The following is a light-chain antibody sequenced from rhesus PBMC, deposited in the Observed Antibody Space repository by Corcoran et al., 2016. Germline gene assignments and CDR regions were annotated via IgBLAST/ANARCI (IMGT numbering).Light chain of an antibody. Sequence: QAALTQPPSVSGSPGQSVTISCTGTSSDVGGYDYVSWYQHFPGTAPELMIYEVTERPSGVSDRFSGSKSGNTASLTISGLQPEDVADYFCGSYAGNNAFIFGSGTRLTVL. CDR2: EVT. CDR1: SSDVGGYDY. J-gene: IGLJ1*01. V-gene: IGLV2-23*01. CDR3: GSYAGNNAFI.